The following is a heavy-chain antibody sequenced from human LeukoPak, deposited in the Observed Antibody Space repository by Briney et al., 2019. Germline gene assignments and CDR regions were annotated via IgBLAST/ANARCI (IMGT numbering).Heavy chain of an antibody. V-gene: IGHV1-18*01. D-gene: IGHD3-3*01. CDR1: GYTFTSYG. CDR2: ISAYNGNT. J-gene: IGHJ5*02. CDR3: ARGNNYDFWSGYYRFDP. Sequence: ASVKVSCKASGYTFTSYGISWVRQAPGQGLEWMGWISAYNGNTNYAQKLQGRVTMTTDTSTSPAYMELRSLRSDDTAVYYCARGNNYDFWSGYYRFDPWGQGTLVTVSS.